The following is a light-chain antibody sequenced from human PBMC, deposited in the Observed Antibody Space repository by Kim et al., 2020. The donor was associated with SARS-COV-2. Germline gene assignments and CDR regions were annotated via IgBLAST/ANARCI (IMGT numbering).Light chain of an antibody. CDR3: QQYGSSPRT. J-gene: IGKJ4*01. CDR1: QSVTSNN. Sequence: SPGERATLSCRASQSVTSNNLAWYQQKPGQAPRLLIFGASSRANGIPDRFSGSGSGTDFTLTISSLEPEDFVMYYCQQYGSSPRTFGGGTKVDIK. V-gene: IGKV3-20*01. CDR2: GAS.